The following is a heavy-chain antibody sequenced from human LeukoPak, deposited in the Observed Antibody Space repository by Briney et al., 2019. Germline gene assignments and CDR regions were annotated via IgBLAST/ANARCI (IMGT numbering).Heavy chain of an antibody. J-gene: IGHJ4*02. CDR3: ARDLNYDFWSGYALDY. Sequence: ASVKVSCKASGGTFSSYAISWVRQAPGQGLEWMGRIIPILGIANYAQKFQGRVTITADKSTSTAYMELSSLRSEDTAVYYCARDLNYDFWSGYALDYWGQGTLVTVSS. D-gene: IGHD3-3*01. CDR2: IIPILGIA. V-gene: IGHV1-69*04. CDR1: GGTFSSYA.